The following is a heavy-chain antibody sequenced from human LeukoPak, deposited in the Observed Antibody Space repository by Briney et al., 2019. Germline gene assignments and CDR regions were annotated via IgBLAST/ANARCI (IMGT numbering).Heavy chain of an antibody. CDR1: GGSISSSNW. CDR3: ARRFCSSTSCYLGYFDL. Sequence: PSGTLSLTCAVSGGSISSSNWWSWVRQPPGKGLEWFGEIYHSGSTNYNPSLKSRVTISVDKSKNQFSLKLSSVTAADTAVYYCARRFCSSTSCYLGYFDLWGRGTLVTVSS. V-gene: IGHV4-4*02. J-gene: IGHJ2*01. CDR2: IYHSGST. D-gene: IGHD2-2*01.